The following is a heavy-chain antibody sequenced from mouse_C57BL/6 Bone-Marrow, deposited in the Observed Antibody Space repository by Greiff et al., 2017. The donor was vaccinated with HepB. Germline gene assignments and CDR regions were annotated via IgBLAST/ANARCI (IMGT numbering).Heavy chain of an antibody. Sequence: QVQLKQPGAELVMPGASVKLSCKASGYTFPSYWMHWVKQRPGQGLEWIGEIYPSDSYTNYNQKFKGKSTLTVDKSSSTAYMQLSSLTSEDSAVYYCARSAPRHYYSMDYWGQGTSVTVSS. V-gene: IGHV1-69*01. CDR2: IYPSDSYT. D-gene: IGHD1-2*01. CDR3: ARSAPRHYYSMDY. J-gene: IGHJ4*01. CDR1: GYTFPSYW.